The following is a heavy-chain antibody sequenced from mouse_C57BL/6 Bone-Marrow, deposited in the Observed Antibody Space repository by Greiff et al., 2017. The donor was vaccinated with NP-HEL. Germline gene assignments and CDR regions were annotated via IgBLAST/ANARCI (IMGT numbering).Heavy chain of an antibody. CDR1: GYTFTSYT. CDR3: ARQIYYDYDGFAY. D-gene: IGHD2-4*01. CDR2: INPSSGYT. V-gene: IGHV1-4*01. J-gene: IGHJ3*01. Sequence: VQLQQSGAELARPGASVKMSRKASGYTFTSYTMHWVKQRPGQGLEWIGYINPSSGYTKYNQKFKDKATLTADKSSSTAYMQLSSLTSEDSAVYYCARQIYYDYDGFAYWGQGTLVTVSA.